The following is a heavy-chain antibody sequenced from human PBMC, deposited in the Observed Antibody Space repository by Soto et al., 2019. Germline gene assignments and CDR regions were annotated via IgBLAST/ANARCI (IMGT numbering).Heavy chain of an antibody. V-gene: IGHV3-30*18. CDR1: GFTFRSYG. CDR2: ISYAGNNK. J-gene: IGHJ4*02. CDR3: AKERTRNFDY. D-gene: IGHD3-10*02. Sequence: PGGSLRLSCAASGFTFRSYGMHWVRQAPGKGLEWGAVISYAGNNKYYADSVKGRLTISRDNSKNTVSLQMNSLRVEDTAVYYCAKERTRNFDYWGPGIPVTVSS.